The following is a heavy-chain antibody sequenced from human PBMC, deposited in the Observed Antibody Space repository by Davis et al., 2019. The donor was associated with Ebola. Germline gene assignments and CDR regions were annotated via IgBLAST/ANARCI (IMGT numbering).Heavy chain of an antibody. CDR3: ARSGLSFGVVKYHYGMDA. CDR2: ISSSGGST. V-gene: IGHV3-23*01. D-gene: IGHD3-3*01. Sequence: PGGSLRLSCAASRFAFSSYAMSWVRQAPGKGLEWVSAISSSGGSTYYADSVKGRFTISRDNAKNSLYLQMNSLRAEDTAVYYCARSGLSFGVVKYHYGMDAWGKGTTVTVSS. J-gene: IGHJ6*04. CDR1: RFAFSSYA.